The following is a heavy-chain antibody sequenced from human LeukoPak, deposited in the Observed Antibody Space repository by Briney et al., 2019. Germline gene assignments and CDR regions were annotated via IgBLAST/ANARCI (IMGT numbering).Heavy chain of an antibody. CDR1: GFTFSSYA. CDR2: ISSSSSYI. J-gene: IGHJ6*03. V-gene: IGHV3-21*01. CDR3: ARAGGFGYYMDV. D-gene: IGHD3-10*01. Sequence: PGGSLRLSCAASGFTFSSYAMSWVRQAPGKGLEWVSSISSSSSYIYYADSVKGRFTISRDNAKNSLYLQMNSLRAEDTAVYYCARAGGFGYYMDVWGKGTTVTVSS.